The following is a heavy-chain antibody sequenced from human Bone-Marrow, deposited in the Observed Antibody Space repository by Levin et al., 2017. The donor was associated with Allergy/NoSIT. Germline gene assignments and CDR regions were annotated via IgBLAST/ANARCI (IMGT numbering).Heavy chain of an antibody. Sequence: ASVKVSCKASGFSFTNFGISWVRQAPGQGLEWMGWISGYNHKTNYAWRFQDRVTMTADTGISTGFLEVRSLRSDDTAVYYCARVPWYSGYDGYGNYDMDVWGQGTTVTVSS. CDR2: ISGYNHKT. CDR3: ARVPWYSGYDGYGNYDMDV. J-gene: IGHJ6*02. V-gene: IGHV1-18*01. CDR1: GFSFTNFG. D-gene: IGHD5-12*01.